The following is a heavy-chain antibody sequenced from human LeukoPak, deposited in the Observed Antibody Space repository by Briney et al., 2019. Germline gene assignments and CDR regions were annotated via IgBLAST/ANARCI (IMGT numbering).Heavy chain of an antibody. V-gene: IGHV4-59*01. J-gene: IGHJ6*03. CDR1: GGSISPYY. CDR2: VSYRGHT. D-gene: IGHD3-3*01. Sequence: SETLSLTCSVSGGSISPYYWSWIRQPPGKGLEWIGYVSYRGHTNYNPSLESRVTISLDTSKNQFSVKLNSVTAADTGVYYCARASTQYDFWSGYYRRHNYYYYMDVWGKGTTVTVSS. CDR3: ARASTQYDFWSGYYRRHNYYYYMDV.